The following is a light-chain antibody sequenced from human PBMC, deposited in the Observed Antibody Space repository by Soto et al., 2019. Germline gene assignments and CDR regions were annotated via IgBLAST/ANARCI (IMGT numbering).Light chain of an antibody. CDR1: QSVSSSY. Sequence: DIVLTQSPGTLSLSPGERATLSCRASQSVSSSYLAWYQQKPGQAPRLLIYGASSRATGIPDRFSGSGSGTDFTLTISRLEPEFFAVYSCQQYGRSLRALPLGGGTRGDI. V-gene: IGKV3-20*01. CDR3: QQYGRSLRALP. J-gene: IGKJ4*01. CDR2: GAS.